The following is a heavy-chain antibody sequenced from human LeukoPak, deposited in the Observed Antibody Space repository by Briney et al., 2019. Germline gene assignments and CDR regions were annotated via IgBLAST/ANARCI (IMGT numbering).Heavy chain of an antibody. CDR1: GFTFSSYS. CDR3: ARDQYSGYDPNYYYYGMDV. J-gene: IGHJ6*02. V-gene: IGHV3-21*01. CDR2: ISSSSSYI. D-gene: IGHD5-12*01. Sequence: GGSLRLSCAASGFTFSSYSMSWVRQAPGKGLEWVSSISSSSSYIYYADSVKGRFTISRDNAKNSLYLQMNSLRAEDTAVYYCARDQYSGYDPNYYYYGMDVWGQGTTVTVSS.